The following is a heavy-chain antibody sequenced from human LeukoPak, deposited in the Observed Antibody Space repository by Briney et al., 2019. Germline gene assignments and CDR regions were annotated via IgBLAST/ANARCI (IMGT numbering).Heavy chain of an antibody. D-gene: IGHD3-16*01. Sequence: GGSLRLSCAASELTFTKYSMHWVRQAPGEGLVWVSRITDDGSRTTYADSVRGRFTISGDNAKNTVYLQMNSLRPEDAAVYYCATGLGYYYDYWGQGTLVTVSS. CDR2: ITDDGSRT. V-gene: IGHV3-74*01. CDR1: ELTFTKYS. J-gene: IGHJ4*02. CDR3: ATGLGYYYDY.